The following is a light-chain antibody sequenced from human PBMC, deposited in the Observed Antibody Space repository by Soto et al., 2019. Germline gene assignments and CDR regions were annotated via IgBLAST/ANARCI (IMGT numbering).Light chain of an antibody. Sequence: SYVLTQPPSVSVAPGQTATIACGGDNIGGGKTVQWYQQKPGRAPVLVVYDDAERPSGIPERFSGSNSGDTAILTISRVEAGDEADYYCQVWDPFSDHLFVFGRGTKVTVL. J-gene: IGLJ1*01. CDR2: DDA. V-gene: IGLV3-21*02. CDR3: QVWDPFSDHLFV. CDR1: NIGGGKT.